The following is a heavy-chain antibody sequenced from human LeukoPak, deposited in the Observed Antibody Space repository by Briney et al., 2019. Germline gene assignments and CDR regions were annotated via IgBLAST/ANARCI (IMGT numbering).Heavy chain of an antibody. V-gene: IGHV4-34*01. CDR3: ARHGWHAWYFDL. CDR2: INHSGST. J-gene: IGHJ2*01. Sequence: SETLSLTCAVYGGSFSGYYWSWIRQPPGKGLEWIGEINHSGSTNYNPSLKSRVTISVDTSKNQFFLKLSSVTAADTAVYYCARHGWHAWYFDLWGRGTLVTVSS. D-gene: IGHD6-19*01. CDR1: GGSFSGYY.